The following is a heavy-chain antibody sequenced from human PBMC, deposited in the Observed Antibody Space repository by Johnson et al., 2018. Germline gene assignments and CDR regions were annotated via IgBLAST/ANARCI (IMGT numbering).Heavy chain of an antibody. Sequence: QVQLVESGGGVVQPGRSLRLSCAASGFTFSSYDMHWVRQAPGMGLEWVAVIWYDGSNKYYADPVKGRFTISRDNSKNTLSVQMTSRRAGDTAIYYCARVRVGDGMDGWGQGTTVTVSS. CDR1: GFTFSSYD. J-gene: IGHJ6*01. D-gene: IGHD3-10*01. V-gene: IGHV3-33*01. CDR2: IWYDGSNK. CDR3: ARVRVGDGMDG.